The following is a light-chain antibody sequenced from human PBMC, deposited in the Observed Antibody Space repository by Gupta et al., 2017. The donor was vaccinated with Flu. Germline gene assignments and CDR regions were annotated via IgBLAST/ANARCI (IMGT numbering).Light chain of an antibody. V-gene: IGKV1-12*01. CDR3: QQTDRFPIT. J-gene: IGKJ4*01. CDR1: QGISSW. Sequence: DIQMTQSPSSVSVSVGDRVTISCRASQGISSWLAWYQQKPGKAPKLLISNASKVQSGVPSRFSGSGSGTXFTLTIXSRQAEDFATYYCQQTDRFPITFGXGTKVDIK. CDR2: NAS.